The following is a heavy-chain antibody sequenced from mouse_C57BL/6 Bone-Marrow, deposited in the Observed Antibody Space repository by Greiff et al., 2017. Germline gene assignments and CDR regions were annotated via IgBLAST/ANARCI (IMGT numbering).Heavy chain of an antibody. CDR2: IYPGGGYT. CDR3: AREGAGYYAMDY. J-gene: IGHJ4*01. V-gene: IGHV1-63*01. D-gene: IGHD3-3*01. Sequence: VQLVESGAELVRPGTSVKMSCKASGYTFTNYWIGWAKQRPGHGLEWIGDIYPGGGYTNYNEKFKGKATLTADKSSSTAYMQFSSLTSEDSAIYYCAREGAGYYAMDYWGQGTSVTVSS. CDR1: GYTFTNYW.